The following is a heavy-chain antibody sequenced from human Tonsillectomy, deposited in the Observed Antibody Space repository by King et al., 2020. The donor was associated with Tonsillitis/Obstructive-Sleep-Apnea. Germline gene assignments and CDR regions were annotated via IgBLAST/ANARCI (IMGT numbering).Heavy chain of an antibody. CDR2: IYSGGST. Sequence: VQLVESGGGLVQPGGSLRLSCAASGFTVSDNYMNWLRQAPGKGLEWVSAIYSGGSTYYADSVKGRFTISRHNSKNTLYLQMNSLRTEDTAVYYCASSRRPGPGSWGQGTLVTVSS. D-gene: IGHD3-9*01. V-gene: IGHV3-53*04. CDR1: GFTVSDNY. CDR3: ASSRRPGPGS. J-gene: IGHJ5*02.